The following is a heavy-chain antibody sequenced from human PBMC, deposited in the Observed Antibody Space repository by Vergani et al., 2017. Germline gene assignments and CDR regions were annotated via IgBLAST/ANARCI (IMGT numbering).Heavy chain of an antibody. J-gene: IGHJ4*02. CDR2: ISGSGGST. CDR1: GFTFSSYA. V-gene: IGHV3-23*04. D-gene: IGHD6-19*01. Sequence: EVQLVESGGGLVKPGRSLRLSCTASGFTFSSYAMSWVRQAPGKGLEWVSAISGSGGSTYYADSVKGRFTISRDNSKNTLYLQMNSLRAEDTAVYYCANGIAVAGYFDYWGQGTLVTVSS. CDR3: ANGIAVAGYFDY.